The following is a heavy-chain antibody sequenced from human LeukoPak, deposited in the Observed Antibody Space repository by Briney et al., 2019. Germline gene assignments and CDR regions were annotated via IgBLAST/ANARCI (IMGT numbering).Heavy chain of an antibody. CDR3: ARVMGYSSSWYPYYYMDV. D-gene: IGHD6-13*01. V-gene: IGHV3-48*03. Sequence: PGGSLRLSCAAPGFTFSSYEMNWVRQAPGKGLEWVSYISSSGSTIYYADSVKGRFTISRDNAKNSLYLQMNSLRAEDTAVYYCARVMGYSSSWYPYYYMDVWGKGTTVTVSS. J-gene: IGHJ6*03. CDR1: GFTFSSYE. CDR2: ISSSGSTI.